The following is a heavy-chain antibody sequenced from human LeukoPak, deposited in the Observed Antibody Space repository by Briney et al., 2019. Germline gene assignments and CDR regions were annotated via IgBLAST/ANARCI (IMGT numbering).Heavy chain of an antibody. CDR2: IKSKTDGGTT. CDR3: TTEDWIQLSIKSDWFDP. Sequence: GGSLRLSCAASGFTFSSYGMHWVRQAPGKGLEWVGRIKSKTDGGTTDYAAPVKGRFTISRDDSKNTLYLQMNSLKTEDTAVYYCTTEDWIQLSIKSDWFDPWGQGTLVTVSS. V-gene: IGHV3-15*01. J-gene: IGHJ5*02. D-gene: IGHD5-18*01. CDR1: GFTFSSYG.